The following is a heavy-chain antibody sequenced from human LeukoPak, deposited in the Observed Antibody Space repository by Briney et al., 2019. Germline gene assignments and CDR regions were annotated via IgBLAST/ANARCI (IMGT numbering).Heavy chain of an antibody. V-gene: IGHV3-23*01. D-gene: IGHD2-2*02. Sequence: GGSLRLSCAASGFTFSRYAMSWVRQAPGKGLEWVSAISGSGGSTYYADSVEGRFTISRDNSKNTLYLQMNSLRADDTAVYYCAKSGPYCSSVSCYTPDYWGQGTLVTVSS. CDR1: GFTFSRYA. CDR3: AKSGPYCSSVSCYTPDY. J-gene: IGHJ4*02. CDR2: ISGSGGST.